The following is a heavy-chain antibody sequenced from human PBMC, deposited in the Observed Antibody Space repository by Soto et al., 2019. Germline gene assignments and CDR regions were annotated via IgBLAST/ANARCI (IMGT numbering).Heavy chain of an antibody. D-gene: IGHD4-17*01. CDR2: ISYDGSNK. J-gene: IGHJ4*02. CDR3: ARDPSYDYGDFEYYFDY. CDR1: GFTFSSYA. V-gene: IGHV3-30-3*01. Sequence: GGSLRLSCAASGFTFSSYAMHWVRQAPGKGLEWVAVISYDGSNKYYADSVKGRFTISRDNSKNTLYLQMNSLRAEDTAVYYCARDPSYDYGDFEYYFDYWGQGTLVTVSS.